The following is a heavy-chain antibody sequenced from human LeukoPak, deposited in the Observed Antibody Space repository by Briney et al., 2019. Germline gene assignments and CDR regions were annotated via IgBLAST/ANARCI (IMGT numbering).Heavy chain of an antibody. J-gene: IGHJ5*02. V-gene: IGHV4-59*01. CDR3: ARDTVTTWNWFDP. D-gene: IGHD4-17*01. CDR2: IYYSGST. Sequence: RPSETLSLTCTVSGGSISSYYWSWIRQPPGKGLEWIGYIYYSGSTNYNPSLKSRVTISVDTSKNQFSLKLSSVTAADTAVYYCARDTVTTWNWFDPWGQGTLVTVSS. CDR1: GGSISSYY.